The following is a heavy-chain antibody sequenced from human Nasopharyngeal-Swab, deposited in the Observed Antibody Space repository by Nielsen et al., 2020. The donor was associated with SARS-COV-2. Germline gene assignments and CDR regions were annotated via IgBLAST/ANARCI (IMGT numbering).Heavy chain of an antibody. CDR2: IWYDGSNK. CDR3: AKARDTIVVVTASCDY. Sequence: GESLKISCAASGFTFSSYGMHWVRQAPGKGLEWVAVIWYDGSNKYYADSVKGRFTISRDNSKNTLYLQMNSLRAEDTAIYYCAKARDTIVVVTASCDYWGQGALVTVSS. CDR1: GFTFSSYG. J-gene: IGHJ4*02. D-gene: IGHD2-21*02. V-gene: IGHV3-33*06.